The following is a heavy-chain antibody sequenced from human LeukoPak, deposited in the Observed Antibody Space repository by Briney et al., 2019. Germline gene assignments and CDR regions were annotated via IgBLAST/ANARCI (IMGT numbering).Heavy chain of an antibody. D-gene: IGHD2-15*01. J-gene: IGHJ4*02. CDR3: VREARESGGFDY. CDR2: IKQDESEK. V-gene: IGHV3-7*01. CDR1: GFTFRSYW. Sequence: GGSLRLSCAGSGFTFRSYWMSWVRQAPGKGLEWVANIKQDESEKYYVDSVKGRFTIYRDNAKNSLYLQMNSLRAEDTAVYYCVREARESGGFDYWGQGTLVTVSS.